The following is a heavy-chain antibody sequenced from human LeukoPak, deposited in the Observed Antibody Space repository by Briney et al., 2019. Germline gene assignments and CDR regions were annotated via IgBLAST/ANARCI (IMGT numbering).Heavy chain of an antibody. CDR1: GFTFSSYS. CDR2: ISSSSSTI. D-gene: IGHD1-26*01. J-gene: IGHJ4*02. CDR3: ARGIVGATTVFDY. V-gene: IGHV3-48*04. Sequence: PGGSLRLSCAASGFTFSSYSMNWVRQAPGKGLEWVSYISSSSSTIYYADSVKGRFTISGDNAKNPLYLQMNSLRAEDTAVYYCARGIVGATTVFDYWGQGTLVTVSS.